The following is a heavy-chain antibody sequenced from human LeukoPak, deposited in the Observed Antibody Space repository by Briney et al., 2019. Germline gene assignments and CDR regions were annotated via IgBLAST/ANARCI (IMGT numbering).Heavy chain of an antibody. V-gene: IGHV5-51*01. Sequence: GESLKISCKGSGYSFTSYWIGWVRQMPGKGLEWMGIIYPGDSDTRYSPSFQGQVTISADKSISTAYLQWSSLKASDTAMYYCARVSVGSSGPDPFDYWGQGTLVTVSS. CDR2: IYPGDSDT. CDR1: GYSFTSYW. CDR3: ARVSVGSSGPDPFDY. D-gene: IGHD3-22*01. J-gene: IGHJ4*02.